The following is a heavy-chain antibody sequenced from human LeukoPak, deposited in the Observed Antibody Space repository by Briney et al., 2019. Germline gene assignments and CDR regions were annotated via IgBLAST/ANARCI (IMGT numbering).Heavy chain of an antibody. CDR3: ASTVGRIQLWLRDDAFDI. J-gene: IGHJ3*02. CDR1: GFTFSSYW. Sequence: GGSLRLSCAASGFTFSSYWMSWVRQAPGKGLEWGTNIKQDGSEKYYVDSVKGRFTISRDNAKNSLYLQMNSLRAEDTAVYYCASTVGRIQLWLRDDAFDIWGQGTMVTVSS. V-gene: IGHV3-7*01. CDR2: IKQDGSEK. D-gene: IGHD5-18*01.